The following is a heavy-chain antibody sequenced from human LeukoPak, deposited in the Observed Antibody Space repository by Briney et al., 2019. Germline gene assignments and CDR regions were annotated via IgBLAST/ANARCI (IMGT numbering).Heavy chain of an antibody. CDR1: GFTFSSYA. V-gene: IGHV3-7*01. CDR2: IKQDGSEK. Sequence: GGSLRLSCAASGFTFSSYAMSWVRQAPGKGLEWVANIKQDGSEKYYVDSVKGRFTISRDNAKNSLYLQMNSLRAEDTAVYYCARDPSSARVTVDYWGQGTLVTVSS. J-gene: IGHJ4*02. D-gene: IGHD6-19*01. CDR3: ARDPSSARVTVDY.